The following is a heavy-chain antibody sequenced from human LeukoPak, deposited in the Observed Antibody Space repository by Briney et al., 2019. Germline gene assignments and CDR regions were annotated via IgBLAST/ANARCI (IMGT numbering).Heavy chain of an antibody. CDR2: INPNSGGT. Sequence: ASVKVSCKASGYTFTTYYIHWVRQAPGQGLEWMGWINPNSGGTSYAQKFQGRVTVTRDTSITTAYMELSSLRSDDTAVYYCARDLSSHGFDYWGQGALVTVSS. J-gene: IGHJ4*02. CDR1: GYTFTTYY. V-gene: IGHV1-2*02. CDR3: ARDLSSHGFDY. D-gene: IGHD6-13*01.